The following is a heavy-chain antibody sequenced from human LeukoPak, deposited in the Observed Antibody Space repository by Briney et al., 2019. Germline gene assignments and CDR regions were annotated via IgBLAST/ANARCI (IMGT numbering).Heavy chain of an antibody. CDR3: VKDAQRGFDYSNSLQH. CDR2: IWSDATNQ. D-gene: IGHD4-11*01. CDR1: GFTFSHCG. J-gene: IGHJ4*02. Sequence: GGSLRLSCEASGFTFSHCGMHWVRQAPGKGLEWVAVIWSDATNQYYSDSVKGRFTIPRDNFKRTVSLQMNSLRAEDTAVYCCVKDAQRGFDYSNSLQHWGQGSLVTVSS. V-gene: IGHV3-33*06.